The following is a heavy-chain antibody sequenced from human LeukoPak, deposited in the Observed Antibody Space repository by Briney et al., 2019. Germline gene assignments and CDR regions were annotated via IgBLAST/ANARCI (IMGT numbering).Heavy chain of an antibody. CDR3: ARRKNTAIAMVRGVRGGLNWFDP. CDR1: GGSFSNYY. D-gene: IGHD3-10*01. Sequence: SETLSLTCAVYGGSFSNYYWSWIRQPPGKGLEWIGEINHSGSTNYNPSLKSRVTISVDPSKNQFSLTLSSVTAADTAVYYCARRKNTAIAMVRGVRGGLNWFDPWGQGTLVTVSS. CDR2: INHSGST. V-gene: IGHV4-34*01. J-gene: IGHJ5*02.